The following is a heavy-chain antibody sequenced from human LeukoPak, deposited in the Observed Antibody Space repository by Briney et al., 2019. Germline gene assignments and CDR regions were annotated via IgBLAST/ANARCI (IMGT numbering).Heavy chain of an antibody. J-gene: IGHJ6*04. Sequence: AGGSLRLSCAASGFTFSSYGMHWVRQAPGKGLEWVAVIWYDGSNKYYADSVKGRFTISRDNSKNTLYLQMNSLRAEDTAVYYCERDGQQWLAFDYYYGMDVWGKGTTVTVSS. CDR1: GFTFSSYG. D-gene: IGHD6-19*01. CDR2: IWYDGSNK. V-gene: IGHV3-33*01. CDR3: ERDGQQWLAFDYYYGMDV.